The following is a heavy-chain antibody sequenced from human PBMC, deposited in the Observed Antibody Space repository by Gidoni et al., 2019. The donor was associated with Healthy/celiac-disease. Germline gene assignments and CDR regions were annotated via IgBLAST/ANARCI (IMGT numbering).Heavy chain of an antibody. J-gene: IGHJ6*02. CDR1: GFTFSSYG. CDR2: ISYDGSNK. CDR3: AKDSLRYFVQDSGYGMDV. V-gene: IGHV3-30*18. Sequence: QVQLVESGGGVVQPGRSLRLSCAASGFTFSSYGMHWVRQAPGKGLEWVAVISYDGSNKYYADSVKGRFTISRDNSKNTLYLQMNSLRAEDTAVYYCAKDSLRYFVQDSGYGMDVWGQGTTVTVSS. D-gene: IGHD3-9*01.